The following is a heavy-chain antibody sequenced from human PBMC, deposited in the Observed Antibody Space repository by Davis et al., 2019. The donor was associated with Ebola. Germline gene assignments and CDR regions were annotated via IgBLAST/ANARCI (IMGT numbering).Heavy chain of an antibody. CDR1: GFTFSSYG. CDR3: ARVDHVVGMDY. V-gene: IGHV3-30*03. D-gene: IGHD1-26*01. CDR2: ISYDGTNK. J-gene: IGHJ4*02. Sequence: PGGSLRLPCAASGFTFSSYGMHWVRQAPGKGLEWVAVISYDGTNKYYTDSVKGRFTISRDNSKNTLYLQMNSLRAEDTAVYYCARVDHVVGMDYWGQGTLVTVSS.